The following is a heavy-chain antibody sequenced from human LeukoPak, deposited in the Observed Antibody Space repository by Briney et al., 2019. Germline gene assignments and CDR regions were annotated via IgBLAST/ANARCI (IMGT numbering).Heavy chain of an antibody. CDR2: IWYDGSNK. Sequence: GGSLRLSCAASGFTLSSYGMHWVRQAPGQGLEWVAVIWYDGSNKYYADSVKGRFTISRDNSKNTLYLQMNSLRAEDTAVYYCARALYSSGWYYFDYWGQGTLVTVSS. V-gene: IGHV3-33*01. CDR1: GFTLSSYG. J-gene: IGHJ4*02. CDR3: ARALYSSGWYYFDY. D-gene: IGHD6-19*01.